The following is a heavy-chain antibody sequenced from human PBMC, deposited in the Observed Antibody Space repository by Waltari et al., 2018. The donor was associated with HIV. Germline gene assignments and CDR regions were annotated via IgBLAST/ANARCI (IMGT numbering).Heavy chain of an antibody. CDR2: MYNSGTT. Sequence: QLHLQESGPGLVKPSETLALTCTVSGGSITRNDFYWAWIRQPQGKGLEWIGLMYNSGTTDYNPSLKIRVSMSRDTSKNRFSLRLHSVTAADTAIYYCARRGDGFNQHARLDHWGPGTLVTVSS. CDR1: GGSITRNDFY. D-gene: IGHD2-2*01. J-gene: IGHJ4*02. V-gene: IGHV4-39*01. CDR3: ARRGDGFNQHARLDH.